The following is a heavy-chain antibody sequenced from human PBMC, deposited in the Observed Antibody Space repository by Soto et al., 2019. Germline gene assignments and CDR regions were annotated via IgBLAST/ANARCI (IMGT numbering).Heavy chain of an antibody. CDR2: IKEDGIEK. CDR3: ARDQVANHNWYFDL. V-gene: IGHV3-7*04. Sequence: PGESLKISCVGAGFNFRGYWMSWVRQAPGKGLEWVANIKEDGIEKYYVDSVKGRFTISRDNGKNSLFLQMNTLGAEDTAVYYCARDQVANHNWYFDLWGRGTLVTVSS. D-gene: IGHD5-12*01. CDR1: GFNFRGYW. J-gene: IGHJ2*01.